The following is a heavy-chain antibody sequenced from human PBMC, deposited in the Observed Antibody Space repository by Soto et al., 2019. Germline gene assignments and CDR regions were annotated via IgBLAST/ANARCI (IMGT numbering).Heavy chain of an antibody. V-gene: IGHV1-2*04. D-gene: IGHD4-17*01. CDR3: ARAMTTVTRRWFDP. CDR1: GYTFTGYY. CDR2: INPNSGGT. Sequence: GASVKVSCKASGYTFTGYYMHWVRQAPGQGLEWMGWINPNSGGTNYAQKFQGWVTMTRDTSISTAYMELSRLRSDDTAVYYCARAMTTVTRRWFDPWGQGTLVTVSS. J-gene: IGHJ5*02.